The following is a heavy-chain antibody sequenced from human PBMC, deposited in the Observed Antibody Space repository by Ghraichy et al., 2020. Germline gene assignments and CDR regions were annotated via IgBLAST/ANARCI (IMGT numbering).Heavy chain of an antibody. J-gene: IGHJ6*02. D-gene: IGHD1-26*01. Sequence: SETLSLTCTVSGGSVSSGSYYWSWIRQPPGKGLEWIGYIYYSGLTKYNPSLKSRVTISVDTSKNQFSLKLSSVTAADTAVYYCAREKGDSGSYSGLYYYYYGMDVWGQGTTVTVSS. CDR1: GGSVSSGSYY. V-gene: IGHV4-61*01. CDR3: AREKGDSGSYSGLYYYYYGMDV. CDR2: IYYSGLT.